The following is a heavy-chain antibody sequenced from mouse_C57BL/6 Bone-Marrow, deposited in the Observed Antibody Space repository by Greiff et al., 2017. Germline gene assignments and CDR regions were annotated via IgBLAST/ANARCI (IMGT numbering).Heavy chain of an antibody. Sequence: EVHLVESGGGLVQPGGSLSLSCAASGFTFTDYYMSWVRQPPGKALEWLGFIRNKANGYTTEYSASVKGRFTISRDNSQSILYLQMNALRAEDSATDYCARYYGSSYPDYWGQGTTLTVSS. D-gene: IGHD1-1*01. CDR3: ARYYGSSYPDY. V-gene: IGHV7-3*01. J-gene: IGHJ2*01. CDR1: GFTFTDYY. CDR2: IRNKANGYTT.